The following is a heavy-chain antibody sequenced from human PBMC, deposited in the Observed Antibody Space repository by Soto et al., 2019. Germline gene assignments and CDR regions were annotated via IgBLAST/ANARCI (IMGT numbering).Heavy chain of an antibody. J-gene: IGHJ6*02. CDR2: IKNKTDGGTT. D-gene: IGHD3-16*02. CDR3: TPDLPTPGLYRLCYYYGMDG. CDR1: GFTFSNAW. Sequence: SGGSLRLSCAASGFTFSNAWMSWVRQAPGKGLEWVGRIKNKTDGGTTDYAAPVKGRFTISRDDSKNTLYLQMNSLKTEDTDVYYCTPDLPTPGLYRLCYYYGMDGWGQETTVTVSS. V-gene: IGHV3-15*01.